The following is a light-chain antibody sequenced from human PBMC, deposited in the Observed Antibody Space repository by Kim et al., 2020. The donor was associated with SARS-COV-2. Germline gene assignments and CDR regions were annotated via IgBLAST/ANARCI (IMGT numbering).Light chain of an antibody. V-gene: IGKV3-15*01. CDR1: RSVSRI. CDR3: QQYNNWAQYT. J-gene: IGKJ2*01. Sequence: VSPGERATLAWTARRSVSRILVWYQQRPGQAPRLLIYGAYSRATGVPAKCSGSGSGTAFTLTISSLQSEDCAVYYCQQYNNWAQYTFGQGTKREI. CDR2: GAY.